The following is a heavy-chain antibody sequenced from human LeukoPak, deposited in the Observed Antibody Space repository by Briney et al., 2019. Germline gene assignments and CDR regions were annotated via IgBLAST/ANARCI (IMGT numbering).Heavy chain of an antibody. CDR3: ARVQCSSTSCYTRVFDY. V-gene: IGHV1-2*06. Sequence: ASVKVSCKASGYTFTGYYMHWVRQAPGQGLEWMGRINPNSGGTNHAQKFQGRVTMTRDTSISTAYMELSRLRSDDTAVYYCARVQCSSTSCYTRVFDYWGQGTLVTVSS. D-gene: IGHD2-2*02. CDR1: GYTFTGYY. J-gene: IGHJ4*02. CDR2: INPNSGGT.